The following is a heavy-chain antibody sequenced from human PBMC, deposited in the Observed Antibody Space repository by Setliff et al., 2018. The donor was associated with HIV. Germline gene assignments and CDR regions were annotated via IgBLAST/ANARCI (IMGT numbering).Heavy chain of an antibody. D-gene: IGHD3-9*01. Sequence: SETLSLTCTVSGDSINNYYWSWIRQPPGKGLEWIGYVYSTGSTNSKSSLKSRVTISVDTSKNQFSLKLSSVTAADTAVYYCARVATGPEPFDIWGQGTMVTVSS. J-gene: IGHJ3*02. V-gene: IGHV4-59*01. CDR1: GDSINNYY. CDR3: ARVATGPEPFDI. CDR2: VYSTGST.